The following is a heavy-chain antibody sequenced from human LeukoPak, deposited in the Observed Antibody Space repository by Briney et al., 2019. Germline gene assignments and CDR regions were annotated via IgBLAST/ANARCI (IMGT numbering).Heavy chain of an antibody. CDR3: ARNTVTTSFVTPYYYYGMDV. V-gene: IGHV4-61*02. J-gene: IGHJ6*02. Sequence: PSETLSLTCTVSGGSISSGSYYWSWIRQPAGKGLEWIGRIYTSGSTNYNPSLKSRVTISVDTSKNQFSLKLSSVTAADTAVYYCARNTVTTSFVTPYYYYGMDVWGQGTTVTVSS. CDR1: GGSISSGSYY. CDR2: IYTSGST. D-gene: IGHD4-17*01.